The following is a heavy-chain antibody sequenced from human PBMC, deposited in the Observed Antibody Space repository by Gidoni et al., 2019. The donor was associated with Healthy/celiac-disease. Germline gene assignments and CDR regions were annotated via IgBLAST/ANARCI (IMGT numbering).Heavy chain of an antibody. D-gene: IGHD4-17*01. CDR3: ARELGRRESNGDKPDY. Sequence: QVQLQESGPGLVKPSGTLSLTCSVSGGSISSSNWWPWVRQPPGKGLEWIGEIYDSGSTNYNPALKSRVTISVDKSKNQFSRKVTSVTAADTAVYYCARELGRRESNGDKPDYWGQGTLVTVSS. CDR1: GGSISSSNW. CDR2: IYDSGST. V-gene: IGHV4-4*02. J-gene: IGHJ4*02.